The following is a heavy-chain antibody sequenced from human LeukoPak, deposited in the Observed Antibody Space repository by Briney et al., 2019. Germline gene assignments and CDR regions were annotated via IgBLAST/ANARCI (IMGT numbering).Heavy chain of an antibody. Sequence: GGSLRLSCAASGFTFDDYAMHWVRQAPGKGLEWVSGISWNRGSIGYADSVKGRFTISRDNAKNSLYLQMNSLRAEDMALYYCAKGRRTGDYDFWSGPIGGFDPWGQGTLVTVSS. CDR3: AKGRRTGDYDFWSGPIGGFDP. J-gene: IGHJ5*02. CDR2: ISWNRGSI. V-gene: IGHV3-9*03. D-gene: IGHD3-3*01. CDR1: GFTFDDYA.